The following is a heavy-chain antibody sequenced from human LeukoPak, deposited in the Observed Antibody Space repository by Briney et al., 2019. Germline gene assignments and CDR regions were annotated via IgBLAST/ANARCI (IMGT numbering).Heavy chain of an antibody. Sequence: IFGTANYAQKFQGRVTITADESTSTAYMELSSLRSEDTAVYYCARGRRPRYYGSGSYYLDYWGQGTLVTVSS. J-gene: IGHJ4*02. V-gene: IGHV1-69*01. CDR3: ARGRRPRYYGSGSYYLDY. D-gene: IGHD3-10*01. CDR2: IFGTA.